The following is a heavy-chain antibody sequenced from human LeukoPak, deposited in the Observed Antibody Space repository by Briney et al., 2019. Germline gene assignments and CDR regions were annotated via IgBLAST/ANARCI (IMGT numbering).Heavy chain of an antibody. CDR3: ARFGYVAAVDV. Sequence: GGSLRLSCAASGFSFSAYWMTWVRQAPGTGLEWVANINPAGSETFYVDPVKGRFSISRDNAKNLVYLQMNSLRAEDTAVYHCARFGYVAAVDVWGQGTPVTVSS. D-gene: IGHD2-15*01. CDR1: GFSFSAYW. J-gene: IGHJ4*02. V-gene: IGHV3-7*01. CDR2: INPAGSET.